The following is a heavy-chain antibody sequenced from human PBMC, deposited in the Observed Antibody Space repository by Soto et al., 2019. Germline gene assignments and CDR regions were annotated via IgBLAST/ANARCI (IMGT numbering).Heavy chain of an antibody. CDR3: ARGSRGAYYDFWITYGMDV. CDR1: GGSISSGGYS. Sequence: QLQLQESGSGLVKPSQTLSLTCAVSGGSISSGGYSWSWIRQPPGKGLEWIGYIYHSGSTYYNPSLKSRVTLSVDRSKNQFSLKLSSVTAADTAVYYCARGSRGAYYDFWITYGMDVWGQGTTVTVSS. D-gene: IGHD3-3*01. J-gene: IGHJ6*02. CDR2: IYHSGST. V-gene: IGHV4-30-2*01.